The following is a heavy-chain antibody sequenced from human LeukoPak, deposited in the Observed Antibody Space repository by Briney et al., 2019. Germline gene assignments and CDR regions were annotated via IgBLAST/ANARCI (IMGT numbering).Heavy chain of an antibody. CDR1: GFTFSTYG. J-gene: IGHJ6*02. CDR3: AKDRYKLWFGELFSYYYYGMDV. CDR2: ISYDGSNK. D-gene: IGHD3-10*01. V-gene: IGHV3-30*18. Sequence: TGRSLRLSCAASGFTFSTYGMHWVRQAQGKGLEWVAVISYDGSNKYYADSVKGRFTISRDNSKNTLYLQMNSLRAEDTAVYYCAKDRYKLWFGELFSYYYYGMDVWGQGTTVTVSS.